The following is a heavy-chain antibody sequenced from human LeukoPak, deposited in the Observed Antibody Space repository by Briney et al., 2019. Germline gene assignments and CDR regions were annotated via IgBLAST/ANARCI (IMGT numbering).Heavy chain of an antibody. CDR3: AREGRAYRYSSSWYPTPSWFDP. CDR1: GFTFSSYS. D-gene: IGHD6-13*01. V-gene: IGHV3-21*06. J-gene: IGHJ5*02. Sequence: GGSLRLSCAASGFTFSSYSMTWVRQAPGKGLEWVSSINSRSNDIYYADSVKGRFTISRDNAKNSLYLQMNSLRAEDTAVYYCAREGRAYRYSSSWYPTPSWFDPWGQGTLVTVSS. CDR2: INSRSNDI.